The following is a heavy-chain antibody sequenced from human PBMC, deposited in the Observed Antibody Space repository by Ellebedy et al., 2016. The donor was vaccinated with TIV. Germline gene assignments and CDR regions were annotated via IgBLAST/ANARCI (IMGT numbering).Heavy chain of an antibody. CDR3: ARVLRATSGMDV. CDR1: GYVFTAYY. D-gene: IGHD4/OR15-4a*01. V-gene: IGHV1-2*04. CDR2: INPDSGGT. J-gene: IGHJ6*02. Sequence: ASVKVSCKTSGYVFTAYYIHWVRQAPGQGLEWMGWINPDSGGTNLPQKFQGWVTMTRDTSVNTAYMELSRLQSDDTAVYYCARVLRATSGMDVWGQGTTVIVS.